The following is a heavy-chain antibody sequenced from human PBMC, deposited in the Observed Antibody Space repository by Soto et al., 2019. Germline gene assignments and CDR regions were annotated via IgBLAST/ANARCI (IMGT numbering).Heavy chain of an antibody. V-gene: IGHV3-74*01. Sequence: EVQLVESGGGSVQPGGSLRLSCVASGITFSGYWMHWVRQVPGKGLVWVARVDSDGSGTSYADSVKGRFTISRDNAKNTLYLKMSSLRVEDTAVYYCATVFEHWGQGIPVTVSS. CDR3: ATVFEH. CDR2: VDSDGSGT. CDR1: GITFSGYW. J-gene: IGHJ4*02.